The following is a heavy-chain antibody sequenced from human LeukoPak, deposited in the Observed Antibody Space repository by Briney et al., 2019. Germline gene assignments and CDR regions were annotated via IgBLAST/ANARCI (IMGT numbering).Heavy chain of an antibody. V-gene: IGHV4-39*07. CDR3: ARVLEWFGELSPFDY. CDR2: IYYSGST. Sequence: PSETLSLTCTVSGGSISSSSYYWGWIRQPPGKGLEWIGSIYYSGSTYYNPSLKSRVTISVDTSKNQFSLKLSSVTAADTAVYYCARVLEWFGELSPFDYWGQGTLATVSS. D-gene: IGHD3-10*01. CDR1: GGSISSSSYY. J-gene: IGHJ4*02.